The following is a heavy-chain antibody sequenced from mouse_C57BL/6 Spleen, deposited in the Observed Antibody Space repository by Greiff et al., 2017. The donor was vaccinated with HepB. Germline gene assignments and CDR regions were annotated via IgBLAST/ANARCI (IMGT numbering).Heavy chain of an antibody. Sequence: EVKLVESGGGLVKPGGSLKLSCAASGFTFSDYGMHWVRQAPEKGLEWVAYISSDSSTIYYAETVKGRFTFSRDNAKNTLFLQMTSVRSEDTAMYYCARWRNFDVWGTGTTVTVSS. CDR1: GFTFSDYG. CDR2: ISSDSSTI. CDR3: ARWRNFDV. J-gene: IGHJ1*03. V-gene: IGHV5-17*01.